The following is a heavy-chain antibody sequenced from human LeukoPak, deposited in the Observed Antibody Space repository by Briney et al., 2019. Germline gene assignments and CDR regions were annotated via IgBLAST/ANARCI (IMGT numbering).Heavy chain of an antibody. J-gene: IGHJ4*02. V-gene: IGHV3-11*04. CDR3: ARDTVGATDY. CDR1: GFTFRDYY. CDR2: ISSSGSTI. D-gene: IGHD1-26*01. Sequence: GGSLRLSCVASGFTFRDYYMNWIRQAPGKGLEWVSYISSSGSTIYYADSVKGRFTISRDNSKNTLYLQMNSLRAEDTALYYCARDTVGATDYWGQGTLVTVSS.